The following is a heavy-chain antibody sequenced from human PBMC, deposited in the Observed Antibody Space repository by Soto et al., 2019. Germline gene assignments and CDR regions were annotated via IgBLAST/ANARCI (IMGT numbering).Heavy chain of an antibody. CDR3: AKEWAGDAFDV. D-gene: IGHD6-19*01. V-gene: IGHV3-23*01. Sequence: EVQLLDSGGGLVQPGGSLRPSCAASGFAFSTYAMSWVRQAPGQGLEWVSSISFSGGTTYYADSVKGRLTISRDNSKNILYLQMTSLRAEDTAIYFCAKEWAGDAFDVWGQGTMVTVSS. J-gene: IGHJ3*01. CDR2: ISFSGGTT. CDR1: GFAFSTYA.